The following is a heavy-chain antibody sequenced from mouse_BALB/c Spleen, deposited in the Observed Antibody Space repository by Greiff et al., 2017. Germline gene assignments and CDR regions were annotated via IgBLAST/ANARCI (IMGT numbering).Heavy chain of an antibody. CDR1: GDSITSGY. CDR2: ISYSGST. D-gene: IGHD1-2*01. J-gene: IGHJ4*01. V-gene: IGHV3-8*02. Sequence: EVQVVESGPSLVKPSQTLSLTCSVTGDSITSGYWNWIRKFPGNKLEYMGYISYSGSTYYNPSLKSRISITRDTSKNQYYLQLNSVTTEDTATYYCARTAWYYGYYAMDYWGQGTSVTVSS. CDR3: ARTAWYYGYYAMDY.